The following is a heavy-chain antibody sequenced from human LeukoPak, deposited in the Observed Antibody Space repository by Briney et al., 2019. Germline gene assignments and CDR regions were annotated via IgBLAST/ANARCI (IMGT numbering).Heavy chain of an antibody. Sequence: GGSLRLSCAASGFTFSSYAMNWVRQAPGKELEWVSTISGSGGSTYYADSVKGRFTISRDNSKNTLYLQMNSLRAEDTAVYYCAKRGDGYFYYFDYWGQGTLVTVSS. D-gene: IGHD5-24*01. CDR3: AKRGDGYFYYFDY. CDR1: GFTFSSYA. CDR2: ISGSGGST. J-gene: IGHJ4*02. V-gene: IGHV3-23*01.